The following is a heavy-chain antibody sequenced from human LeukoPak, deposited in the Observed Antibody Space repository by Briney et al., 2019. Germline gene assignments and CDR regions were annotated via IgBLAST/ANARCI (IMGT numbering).Heavy chain of an antibody. J-gene: IGHJ3*02. CDR1: GFTFSSYS. V-gene: IGHV3-21*01. CDR2: ISSSSSYI. Sequence: GGSLRLSCAASGFTFSSYSMNWVRQAPGKGLEWVSSISSSSSYIYYADSVKGRFTVSRDNAKNPLYLQMNSLRAEDTAVYYCARGAYYYDSSGYSGPDAFDIWGQGTMVTVSS. CDR3: ARGAYYYDSSGYSGPDAFDI. D-gene: IGHD3-22*01.